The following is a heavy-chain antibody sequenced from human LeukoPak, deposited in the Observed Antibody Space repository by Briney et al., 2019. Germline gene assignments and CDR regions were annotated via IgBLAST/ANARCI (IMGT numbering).Heavy chain of an antibody. CDR3: ARVGYTNYGLIGDYYFDY. V-gene: IGHV1-69*13. CDR1: GGTFSSYA. Sequence: ASVKVSCKASGGTFSSYAISWVRQAPGQGLEWMGGIIPIFGPANYAQKFQGRVTITADESTSTAYMELSSPRSEDTAVYYCARVGYTNYGLIGDYYFDYWGQGTLVTVSS. J-gene: IGHJ4*02. D-gene: IGHD4-11*01. CDR2: IIPIFGPA.